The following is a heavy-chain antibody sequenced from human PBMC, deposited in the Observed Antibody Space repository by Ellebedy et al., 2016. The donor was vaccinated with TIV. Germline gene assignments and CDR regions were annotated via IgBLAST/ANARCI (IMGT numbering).Heavy chain of an antibody. CDR2: ISQGGGT. V-gene: IGHV4-4*02. CDR3: ARGGEIDWSPGGY. D-gene: IGHD3-9*01. CDR1: GGSISDSTW. J-gene: IGHJ4*02. Sequence: SETLSLXXTVSGGSISDSTWWHWVRQSPEKGLEWIGEISQGGGTTYNPSLKSRVIISIDKSKNQLSLNLIPVAAADTAVYYCARGGEIDWSPGGYWGQGTLVTVSS.